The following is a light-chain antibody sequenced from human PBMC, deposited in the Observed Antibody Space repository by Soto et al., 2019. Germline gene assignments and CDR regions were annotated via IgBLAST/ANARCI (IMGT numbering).Light chain of an antibody. J-gene: IGLJ2*01. Sequence: QSVLTQPPSASENPGQRVTISCSGSSSNIGSNTMSWYQHLPGTAPKLHIYNNNQRPSGVPDRFSGYKSGTSASLAISGLQSEDEADYYCAAWDDGLNGVVFGGGTKLTVL. CDR2: NNN. V-gene: IGLV1-44*01. CDR1: SSNIGSNT. CDR3: AAWDDGLNGVV.